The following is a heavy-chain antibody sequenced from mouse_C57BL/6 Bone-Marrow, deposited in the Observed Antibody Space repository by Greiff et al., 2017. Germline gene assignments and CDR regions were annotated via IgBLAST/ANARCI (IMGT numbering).Heavy chain of an antibody. D-gene: IGHD2-5*01. J-gene: IGHJ4*01. Sequence: QVQLQQPGAELVRPGTSVKLSCKASGYTFTSYWMHWVKQRPGQGLEWIGVIDTSDSYTNYNQKFKGKATLTVDTSSSTAYMQLSSLTSEDSAVYYCAILYYSNYVGDYYAMDYWGQGTSVTVSS. CDR2: IDTSDSYT. CDR3: AILYYSNYVGDYYAMDY. V-gene: IGHV1-59*01. CDR1: GYTFTSYW.